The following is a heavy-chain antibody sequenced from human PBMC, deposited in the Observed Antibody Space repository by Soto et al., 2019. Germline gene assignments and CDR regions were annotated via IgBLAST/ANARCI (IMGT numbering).Heavy chain of an antibody. J-gene: IGHJ4*02. CDR3: ARGSSLGSSWYGQFDY. V-gene: IGHV1-69*13. Sequence: ASVKVSCKASGGTFSSYAISWVRQAPGQGLEWMGGIIPIFGTANYAQKFQGGVTITADESTSTAYMELSSLRSEDTAVYYCARGSSLGSSWYGQFDYWGQGTLVTVSS. CDR2: IIPIFGTA. D-gene: IGHD6-13*01. CDR1: GGTFSSYA.